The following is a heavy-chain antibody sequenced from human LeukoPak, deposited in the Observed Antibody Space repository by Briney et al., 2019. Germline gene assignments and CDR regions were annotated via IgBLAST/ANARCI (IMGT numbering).Heavy chain of an antibody. CDR3: AREIGSGRGYVWGSYRESSYNWFDP. D-gene: IGHD3-16*02. CDR1: GGSISSYY. CDR2: IYTSGST. Sequence: PSETLSLTCTASGGSISSYYWSWIRQPAGKGLEWIGRIYTSGSTNYNPSLKSRVTISVDTSKNQFSLKLSSVPAADTAVYYCAREIGSGRGYVWGSYRESSYNWFDPWGQGTLVTVSS. J-gene: IGHJ5*02. V-gene: IGHV4-4*07.